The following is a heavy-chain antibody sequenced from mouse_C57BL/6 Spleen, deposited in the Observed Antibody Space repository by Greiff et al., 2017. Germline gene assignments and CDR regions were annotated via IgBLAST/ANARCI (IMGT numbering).Heavy chain of an antibody. V-gene: IGHV1-54*01. CDR1: GYAFTNYL. D-gene: IGHD1-1*01. CDR2: INPGSGGT. J-gene: IGHJ2*01. CDR3: ARRITTVVAFDY. Sequence: QVQLQQSGAELVRPGTSVKVSCKASGYAFTNYLIEWVKQRPGQGLEWIGVINPGSGGTNYNEKFKGKATLTADKPSSTAYMQLSSLTSEDSAVYFCARRITTVVAFDYWGQGTTLTVSS.